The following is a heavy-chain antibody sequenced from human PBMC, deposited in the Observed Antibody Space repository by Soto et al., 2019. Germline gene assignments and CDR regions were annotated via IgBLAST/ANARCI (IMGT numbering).Heavy chain of an antibody. Sequence: SETLSLSCTVSGGSISSGDYYWSWIRQPPGKGLEWIGYIYYSGSTYYNPSLKSRVTISVDTSKNQFSLKLRSVTAADTAVYYCAREFLAAKPGIAAAGTREVWFDPWGQGTLVTVSS. V-gene: IGHV4-30-4*01. CDR1: GGSISSGDYY. D-gene: IGHD6-13*01. J-gene: IGHJ5*02. CDR3: AREFLAAKPGIAAAGTREVWFDP. CDR2: IYYSGST.